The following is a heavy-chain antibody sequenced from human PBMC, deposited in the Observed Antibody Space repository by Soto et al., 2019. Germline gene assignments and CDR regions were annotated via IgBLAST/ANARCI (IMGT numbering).Heavy chain of an antibody. J-gene: IGHJ4*02. CDR1: GGSISRDY. Sequence: SETLSLTCTVPGGSISRDYWSWIRQPPVNGLEWMGYIYYSGSTYYNPSLKSRVTISVDTSKNQFSLKLSSVTAADTAVYYCARGSPDPWADIVVVPAATYFDYWGQGTLVTVSS. V-gene: IGHV4-59*12. CDR3: ARGSPDPWADIVVVPAATYFDY. CDR2: IYYSGST. D-gene: IGHD2-2*01.